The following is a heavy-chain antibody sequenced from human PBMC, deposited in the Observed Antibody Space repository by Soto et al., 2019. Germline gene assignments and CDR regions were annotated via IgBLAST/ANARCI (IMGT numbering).Heavy chain of an antibody. D-gene: IGHD6-19*01. CDR3: ARVRVAASLGRHPPLHYSVMDV. Sequence: QAQLVQSGDEVKEPGASVKVSCKTSGYTFTSYGVSWVRQAPGQGLEWMGWISPYNGNRNYAQTFQGRVTMTTVTSTSTAYMEVRSLRSDDTAVFYCARVRVAASLGRHPPLHYSVMDVWGQWTTVSVYS. CDR2: ISPYNGNR. V-gene: IGHV1-18*01. CDR1: GYTFTSYG. J-gene: IGHJ6*02.